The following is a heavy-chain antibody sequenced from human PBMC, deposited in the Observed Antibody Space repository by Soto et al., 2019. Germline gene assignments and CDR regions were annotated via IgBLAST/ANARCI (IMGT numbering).Heavy chain of an antibody. V-gene: IGHV3-33*01. CDR1: GFTFSSYG. Sequence: GGSLRLSCAASGFTFSSYGMHWVRQAPGKGLEWVAVIWYDGSNKYYADSVKGRFTISRDNSKNTLYLQMNSLRAEDTAVYYCARDQRPALRYFEAIDYWGQGTLVTVSS. CDR2: IWYDGSNK. CDR3: ARDQRPALRYFEAIDY. J-gene: IGHJ4*02. D-gene: IGHD3-9*01.